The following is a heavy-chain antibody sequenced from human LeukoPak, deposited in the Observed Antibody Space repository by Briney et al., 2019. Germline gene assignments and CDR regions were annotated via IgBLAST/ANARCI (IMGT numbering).Heavy chain of an antibody. CDR1: GFTFTNAW. J-gene: IGHJ6*02. D-gene: IGHD2-21*01. CDR2: IWYDGSNK. Sequence: PGGSLRLSCAASGFTFTNAWMNWVRQAPGKGLEWVAVIWYDGSNKYYEDSVKVRFTISRDNSKNTLYLQMNSLRAEDTAVYYCARGEAGPAVVNYYYYYYGMDVWGQGTTVTVSS. V-gene: IGHV3-33*08. CDR3: ARGEAGPAVVNYYYYYYGMDV.